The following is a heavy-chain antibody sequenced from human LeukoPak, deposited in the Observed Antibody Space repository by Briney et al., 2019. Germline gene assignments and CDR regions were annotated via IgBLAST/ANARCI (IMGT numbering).Heavy chain of an antibody. J-gene: IGHJ4*02. V-gene: IGHV4-59*01. Sequence: SETLSLTCTVSGGSISSYYWSWIRQPPGKGLEWIGYIYYSGSTNYNPSLKNRVTISVGTSKNQFSLKLSSVTAADTAVYYCASLPGYYDILTGYWIQDFDYWGQGTLVTVSS. D-gene: IGHD3-9*01. CDR1: GGSISSYY. CDR2: IYYSGST. CDR3: ASLPGYYDILTGYWIQDFDY.